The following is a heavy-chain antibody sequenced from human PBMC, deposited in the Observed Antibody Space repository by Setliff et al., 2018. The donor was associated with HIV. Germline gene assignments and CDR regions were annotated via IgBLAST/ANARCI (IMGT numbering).Heavy chain of an antibody. Sequence: LSLTCAASGFTFNTYAMSWVRQAPGKGLEWVSVISGSGDRTFYADSVKGRFTISRDNSKNTLYLQINGLRVEDTAIYYCAKDGISGGAYPPYYFDYWGHGTLVTVSS. V-gene: IGHV3-23*01. CDR2: ISGSGDRT. CDR3: AKDGISGGAYPPYYFDY. J-gene: IGHJ4*01. CDR1: GFTFNTYA. D-gene: IGHD2-15*01.